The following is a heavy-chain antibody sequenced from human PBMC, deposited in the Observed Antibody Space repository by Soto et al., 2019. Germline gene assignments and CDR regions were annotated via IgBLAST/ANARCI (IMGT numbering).Heavy chain of an antibody. J-gene: IGHJ4*02. D-gene: IGHD2-2*01. CDR3: MARYCSSTSCYQVDY. CDR1: GFTFSTYA. Sequence: RLSCSASGFTFSTYAVHWIRQAPGKGLQYVSAISANGGSTYYADSGKGIFTISRDNSKTTVFLQISTLTAQDTAVYYCMARYCSSTSCYQVDYWGQGTLVTVSS. V-gene: IGHV3-64D*09. CDR2: ISANGGST.